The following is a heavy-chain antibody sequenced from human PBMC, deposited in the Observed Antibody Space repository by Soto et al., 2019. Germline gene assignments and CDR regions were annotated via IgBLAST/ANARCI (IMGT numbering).Heavy chain of an antibody. CDR2: ISHTGST. Sequence: PSETLSLTCAVSGGSITSGNSYSWSWIRQPPGKGLEWIGSISHTGSTSYNPSLKSRLTMSVDKSKNQFSLRLSSVTAADMAVYYCVMAVAPYFGTCFDPSCQAILVTVSS. D-gene: IGHD3-10*01. CDR3: VMAVAPYFGTCFDP. CDR1: GGSITSGNSYS. J-gene: IGHJ5*02. V-gene: IGHV4-30-2*01.